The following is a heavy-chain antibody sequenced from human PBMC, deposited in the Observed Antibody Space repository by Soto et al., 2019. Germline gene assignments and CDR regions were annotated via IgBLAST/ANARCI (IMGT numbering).Heavy chain of an antibody. CDR1: GFTFSSYA. V-gene: IGHV3-30-3*01. D-gene: IGHD3-22*01. Sequence: GGSLRLSCAASGFTFSSYAMHWVRQAPGKGLEWVAVISYDGSNKYYADSVKGRFTISRDNSKNTLYLQMNSLRAEDTAVYYCARGGYDSSGYYLFDYWGQGTLVTVSS. CDR3: ARGGYDSSGYYLFDY. J-gene: IGHJ4*02. CDR2: ISYDGSNK.